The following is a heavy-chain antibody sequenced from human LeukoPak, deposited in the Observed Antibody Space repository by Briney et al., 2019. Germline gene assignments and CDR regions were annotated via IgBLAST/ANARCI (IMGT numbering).Heavy chain of an antibody. CDR2: INPNSGGT. CDR3: ARVQWELLQDAFDI. CDR1: GYTLTELS. Sequence: ASVKVSCKVSGYTLTELSMHWVRQAPGQGLEWMGWINPNSGGTNYAQKFQGRVTMTRDTSISTAYMELSRLRSDDTAVYYCARVQWELLQDAFDIWGQGTMVTVSS. V-gene: IGHV1-2*02. J-gene: IGHJ3*02. D-gene: IGHD1-26*01.